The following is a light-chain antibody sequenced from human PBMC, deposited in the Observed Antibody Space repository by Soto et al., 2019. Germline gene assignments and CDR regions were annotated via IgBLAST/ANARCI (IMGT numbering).Light chain of an antibody. J-gene: IGLJ7*01. CDR2: SNN. CDR3: AAWDDSLRVWV. Sequence: VLTQPPSASGTPGQRVTISCSGSSSNIGNNYLYWYQQLPGTAPKLLIYSNNQRPSGVPDRFSGSKSGTSASLAISGLRTDDEADYYCAAWDDSLRVWVFGGGTQLTVL. V-gene: IGLV1-47*02. CDR1: SSNIGNNY.